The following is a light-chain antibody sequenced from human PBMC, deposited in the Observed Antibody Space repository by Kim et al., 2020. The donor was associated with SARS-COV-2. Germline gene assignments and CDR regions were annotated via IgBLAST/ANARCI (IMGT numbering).Light chain of an antibody. J-gene: IGKJ4*01. CDR2: STS. V-gene: IGKV1-12*01. CDR1: ENIGSW. CDR3: QQLNGFPLT. Sequence: ASVGDRVTITCRAGENIGSWLAWYQQKPGKAPSLLIYSTSTLHSGVPSRFSGSGSGTDFTLTVSSLQPEDSAVYYCQQLNGFPLTFGGGTKVDIK.